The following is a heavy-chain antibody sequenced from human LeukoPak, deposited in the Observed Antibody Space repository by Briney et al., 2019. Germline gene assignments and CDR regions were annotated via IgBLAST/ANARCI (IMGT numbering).Heavy chain of an antibody. V-gene: IGHV4-59*12. Sequence: PSETLSLTCTVSGGSISSYYWSWIRQPPGQGLEWIGYIYYSGSTNYNPSLQSRVTISVDTSKNQFSLKLSSVTAADTAVYYCAGVRPRAMVDYWGQGTLVTVSS. D-gene: IGHD5-18*01. J-gene: IGHJ4*02. CDR1: GGSISSYY. CDR3: AGVRPRAMVDY. CDR2: IYYSGST.